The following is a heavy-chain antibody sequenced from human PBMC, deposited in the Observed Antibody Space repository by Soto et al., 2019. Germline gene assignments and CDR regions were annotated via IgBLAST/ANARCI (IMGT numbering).Heavy chain of an antibody. CDR2: ISSTTNYI. CDR3: ARESEDLTSNFDY. J-gene: IGHJ4*02. CDR1: GFTFTRYS. V-gene: IGHV3-21*06. Sequence: PGGSLRLSCAASGFTFTRYSMNWVRQAPGKGLEWVSSISSTTNYIYDGDSMKGRFTISRDNAKNSLYLEMNSLGAEDTAVYYCARESEDLTSNFDYWGQGTLVTVSS.